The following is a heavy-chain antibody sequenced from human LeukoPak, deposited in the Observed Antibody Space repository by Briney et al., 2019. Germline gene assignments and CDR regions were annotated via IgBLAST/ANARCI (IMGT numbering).Heavy chain of an antibody. D-gene: IGHD2-15*01. J-gene: IGHJ6*02. CDR3: ATGASDGGSAYYYYYGMDV. Sequence: ASVKVSCKASGYTFTSYDINWVRQAPGQGLEWMGWMNPNSGNTGYAQKFQGRVTITADKSTSTAYMELSSLRSEDTAVYYCATGASDGGSAYYYYYGMDVWGQGTTVTVSS. CDR2: MNPNSGNT. CDR1: GYTFTSYD. V-gene: IGHV1-8*03.